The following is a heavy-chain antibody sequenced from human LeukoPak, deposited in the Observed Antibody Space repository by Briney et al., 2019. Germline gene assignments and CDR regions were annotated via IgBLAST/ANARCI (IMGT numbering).Heavy chain of an antibody. CDR2: IKEDGSEK. V-gene: IGHV3-7*01. J-gene: IGHJ2*01. D-gene: IGHD3-16*01. Sequence: GGSLRLSCAASGFSFSTYWMSWVRQAPGKGLEWVANIKEDGSEKYYVDSVKGRLTISRDNAKSSLYLQVNSLRVDDTAVYYCAREVWGSYNWYFDLWGRGTVVTVSS. CDR3: AREVWGSYNWYFDL. CDR1: GFSFSTYW.